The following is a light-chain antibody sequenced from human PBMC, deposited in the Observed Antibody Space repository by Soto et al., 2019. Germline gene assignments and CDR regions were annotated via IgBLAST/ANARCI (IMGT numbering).Light chain of an antibody. Sequence: QSALTQPASVSGSPGQSITISCAGTRSDNGASNSVSWYQHLPGRSPTLIIYEATNRPSGVSERFSGSKAGDTASLTISGLQAEDEADYYCSSFAGTNSFVFGTGTKVTVL. CDR3: SSFAGTNSFV. CDR1: RSDNGASNS. J-gene: IGLJ1*01. CDR2: EAT. V-gene: IGLV2-14*01.